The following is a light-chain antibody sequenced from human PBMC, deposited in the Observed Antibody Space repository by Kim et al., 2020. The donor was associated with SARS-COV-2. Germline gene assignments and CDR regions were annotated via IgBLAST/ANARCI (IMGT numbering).Light chain of an antibody. CDR1: QGISSW. CDR2: AAS. Sequence: DILMTQSPSSVSASVGDTVTITCRASQGISSWLVWYQHKPGKAPQLLIYAASNLQSGVPSRFSGSGSGTDFTLTINSLQPEDFATYFCQQANSFPYTFGQGTKLEI. J-gene: IGKJ2*01. CDR3: QQANSFPYT. V-gene: IGKV1-12*01.